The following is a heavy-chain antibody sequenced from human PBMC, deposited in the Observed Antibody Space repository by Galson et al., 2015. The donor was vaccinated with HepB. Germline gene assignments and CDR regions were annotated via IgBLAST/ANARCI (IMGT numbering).Heavy chain of an antibody. CDR1: GYTFTSYY. D-gene: IGHD6-13*01. J-gene: IGHJ5*02. CDR2: INPSGGST. Sequence: SVKVSCKASGYTFTSYYMHWVRQAPGQGLEWMGIINPSGGSTSYAQKFQGRVTRTRDTSTSTVYMELSSLRSEDTAVYYCARGGDGGIAAADNWFDPWGQGTLVTVSS. V-gene: IGHV1-46*01. CDR3: ARGGDGGIAAADNWFDP.